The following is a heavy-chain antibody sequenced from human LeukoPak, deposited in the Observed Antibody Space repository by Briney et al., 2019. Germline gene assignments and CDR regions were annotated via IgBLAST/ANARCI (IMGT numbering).Heavy chain of an antibody. V-gene: IGHV3-74*01. CDR2: FRI. CDR3: VRGALASCGGGRCHVIFDN. Sequence: GGSLRLSCAASGFTFNDYWMHWVRQVPGKGLVWVSRFRIFYADSVKGRFTISRDNSQNTLYLQMNSLRADDTAVYYCVRGALASCGGGRCHVIFDNWSQGILVTVSS. J-gene: IGHJ4*02. CDR1: GFTFNDYW. D-gene: IGHD2-21*01.